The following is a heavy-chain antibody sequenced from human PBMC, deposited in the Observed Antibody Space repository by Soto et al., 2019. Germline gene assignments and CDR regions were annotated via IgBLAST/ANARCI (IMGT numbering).Heavy chain of an antibody. J-gene: IGHJ6*02. D-gene: IGHD2-21*02. Sequence: PGGSLRLSCAASGFTFSSYAMHWVRQAPGKGLEWVAVISYDGSNKYYADSVKGRFTISRDNSKNTLYLQMNSLRAEDTAVYYCAKAVVTAIPHYYYYGMDVWAQGTTVTVSS. CDR1: GFTFSSYA. CDR3: AKAVVTAIPHYYYYGMDV. CDR2: ISYDGSNK. V-gene: IGHV3-30-3*01.